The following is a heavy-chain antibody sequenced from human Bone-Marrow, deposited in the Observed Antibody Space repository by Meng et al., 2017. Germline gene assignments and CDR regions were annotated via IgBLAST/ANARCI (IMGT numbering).Heavy chain of an antibody. CDR3: ARDLSGRFHQ. D-gene: IGHD1-26*01. CDR2: TYYRSKWYN. V-gene: IGHV6-1*01. J-gene: IGHJ5*02. Sequence: HVQLQQAAPGLVNPAQTLPLTRDISGDSVSSNSAAWNWIRQSPSGGLEWLGRTYYRSKWYNDYAVSVRSRITINPDTSKNQFSLQLNSVTPEDTAVYYCARDLSGRFHQWGQGTLVTVSS. CDR1: GDSVSSNSAA.